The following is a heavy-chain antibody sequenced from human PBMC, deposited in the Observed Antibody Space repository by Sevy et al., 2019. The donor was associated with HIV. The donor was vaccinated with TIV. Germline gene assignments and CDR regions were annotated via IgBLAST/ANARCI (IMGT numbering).Heavy chain of an antibody. D-gene: IGHD6-19*01. CDR3: ARGGSSGWERGSFDY. Sequence: SETLSLTCTVSGGSISSYYWSWIRQPPGKGLEWIGYIYYSGRTNYNPSLKSRGTISVDTSKNQFSLKLSSVTAADTAVYYCARGGSSGWERGSFDYWGQGTLVTVSS. J-gene: IGHJ4*02. CDR2: IYYSGRT. CDR1: GGSISSYY. V-gene: IGHV4-59*01.